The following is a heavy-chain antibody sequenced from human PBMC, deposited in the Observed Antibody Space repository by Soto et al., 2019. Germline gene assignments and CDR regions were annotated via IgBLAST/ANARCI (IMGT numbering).Heavy chain of an antibody. CDR1: GGSISSYY. J-gene: IGHJ4*02. Sequence: SETLSLTCTVSGGSISSYYWSWIRQPPGKGLEWIGYIYYSGSTNYNPSLKSRVTISVDTSKNQFSLKLSSVTAADTAVYYCARGKFGVVTRSLYFDYWGQGTLVTVSS. CDR2: IYYSGST. V-gene: IGHV4-59*01. D-gene: IGHD3-3*01. CDR3: ARGKFGVVTRSLYFDY.